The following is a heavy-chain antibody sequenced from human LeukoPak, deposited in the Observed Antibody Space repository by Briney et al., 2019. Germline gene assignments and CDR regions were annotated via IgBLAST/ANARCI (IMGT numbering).Heavy chain of an antibody. CDR2: ISPSGTGSLT. D-gene: IGHD1-1*01. CDR1: GFNLNDYA. CDR3: ASSDWNHGPLDY. J-gene: IGHJ4*02. V-gene: IGHV3-23*01. Sequence: GGSLRLSCAASGFNLNDYAVSWVRQAPGKGLEWVSAISPSGTGSLTFYADSVKGRFTISRDNSKNTLYLQLNSLRAEDTAVYYCASSDWNHGPLDYWGQGTLVTVFS.